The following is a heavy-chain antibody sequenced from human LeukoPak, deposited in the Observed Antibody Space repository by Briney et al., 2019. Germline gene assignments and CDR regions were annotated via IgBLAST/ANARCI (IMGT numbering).Heavy chain of an antibody. CDR2: IFSSGNT. J-gene: IGHJ4*02. CDR3: AGTTDYSSFLAY. Sequence: PSETLSLTCTVSGGSISGYYWSWIRQPAGKGLEWIGRIFSSGNTNYNPSLKSRVTMSVDTSKNQVSLELSSVTPEDTAEYYCAGTTDYSSFLAYWGQGTLVTVSS. V-gene: IGHV4-4*07. CDR1: GGSISGYY. D-gene: IGHD4-11*01.